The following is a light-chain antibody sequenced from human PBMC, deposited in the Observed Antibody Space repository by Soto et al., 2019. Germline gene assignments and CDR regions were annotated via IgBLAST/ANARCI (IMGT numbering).Light chain of an antibody. V-gene: IGKV1-33*01. CDR3: PQYDNMPGFT. Sequence: TQMTQSPSSLSASVGDRVTITCQASQDVSDYLNWYQQKPGKAPKLLIYDASNLKTGVPSRFSGSGSGTHFTFTISSLQPEDAGTYYCPQYDNMPGFTFGPGTKV. CDR1: QDVSDY. J-gene: IGKJ3*01. CDR2: DAS.